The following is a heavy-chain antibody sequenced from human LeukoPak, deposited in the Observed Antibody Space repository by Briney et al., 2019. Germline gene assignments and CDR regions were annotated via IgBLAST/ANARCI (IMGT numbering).Heavy chain of an antibody. J-gene: IGHJ4*02. CDR1: GFPFSSHG. V-gene: IGHV3-23*01. CDR3: ARGGMYQLDY. D-gene: IGHD2-2*01. CDR2: IIGGGGST. Sequence: GGSLRLSCAASGFPFSSHGMSWVRQAPGKGLEWVSGIIGGGGSTYYADSVKGRFTISGDNSRNTLFLQMNSLRAEDTAVYYCARGGMYQLDYWGEGTLVTVS.